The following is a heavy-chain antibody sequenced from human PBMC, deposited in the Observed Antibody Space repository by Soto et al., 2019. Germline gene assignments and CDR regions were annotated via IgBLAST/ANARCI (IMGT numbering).Heavy chain of an antibody. CDR2: ISAYNGNT. V-gene: IGHV1-18*01. Sequence: ASVKVSCKASGYSFTSYGISWVRQAPGQGLEWMGWISAYNGNTNYAQKLQGRVTMTTDTSTSTAYMELRSLRSDDTAVYYCARDRLVPNWFDPWGQGTLVTVSS. D-gene: IGHD6-19*01. CDR3: ARDRLVPNWFDP. CDR1: GYSFTSYG. J-gene: IGHJ5*02.